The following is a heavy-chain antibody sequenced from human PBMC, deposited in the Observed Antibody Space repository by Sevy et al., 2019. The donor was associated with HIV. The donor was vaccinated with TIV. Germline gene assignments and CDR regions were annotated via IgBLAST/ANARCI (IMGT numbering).Heavy chain of an antibody. V-gene: IGHV3-21*01. CDR3: ARDLLAVTGTVDFDL. CDR2: ISSVGTFI. CDR1: GFGFSIYT. J-gene: IGHJ4*02. Sequence: GGSLRLSCAASGFGFSIYTMHWVRQAPGKGLEWVASISSVGTFIYYADSVKGRFTISRDDARDSLYVQMNSLRAEDTAIYYCARDLLAVTGTVDFDLWGQGALVTVSS. D-gene: IGHD6-19*01.